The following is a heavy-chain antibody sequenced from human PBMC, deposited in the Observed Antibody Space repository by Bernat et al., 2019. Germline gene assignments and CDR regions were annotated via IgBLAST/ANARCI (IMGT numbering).Heavy chain of an antibody. V-gene: IGHV1-69*06. CDR1: GGTFSSYA. CDR3: ARVPLSDDAAAAGHPMYNWFDP. J-gene: IGHJ5*02. Sequence: QVQLVQSGAEVKKPGSSVKVSCKASGGTFSSYAISWVRQAPGQGLEWMGGIIPIFGTANYAQKFQGRVTITADKSTSTAYMELSSLRSEDTAVYYCARVPLSDDAAAAGHPMYNWFDPWGQGTLVTVSS. D-gene: IGHD6-13*01. CDR2: IIPIFGTA.